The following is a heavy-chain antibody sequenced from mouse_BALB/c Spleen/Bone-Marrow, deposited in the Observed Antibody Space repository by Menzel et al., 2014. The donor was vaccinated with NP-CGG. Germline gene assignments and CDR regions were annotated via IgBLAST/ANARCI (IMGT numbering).Heavy chain of an antibody. CDR2: IWAGGST. Sequence: EQLVESGPGLVAPSQSLSITCTVSGFSLTSYGVLWVRQPPGKGLEWLGVIWAGGSTNYNSALMSRLSISKDNSKSQVFLKMNSLQTDDTAMYYCASPIYYDYPLFAYWGQGTLVTVSA. CDR3: ASPIYYDYPLFAY. CDR1: GFSLTSYG. J-gene: IGHJ3*01. V-gene: IGHV2-9*02. D-gene: IGHD2-4*01.